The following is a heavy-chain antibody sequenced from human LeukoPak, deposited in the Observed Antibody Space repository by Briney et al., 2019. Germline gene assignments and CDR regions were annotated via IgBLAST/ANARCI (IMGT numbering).Heavy chain of an antibody. J-gene: IGHJ4*02. CDR2: INHSGST. Sequence: PSETLSLTCAVYGGSFSGYYWSWIRQPPGKGLEWIGEINHSGSTNYNPSLKSRVTISVDTSKNQFSLKLSSVTAADTAMYYCARSPRDCSGGSCYSEEYYFDYWGQGTLVTVSS. D-gene: IGHD2-15*01. CDR3: ARSPRDCSGGSCYSEEYYFDY. CDR1: GGSFSGYY. V-gene: IGHV4-34*01.